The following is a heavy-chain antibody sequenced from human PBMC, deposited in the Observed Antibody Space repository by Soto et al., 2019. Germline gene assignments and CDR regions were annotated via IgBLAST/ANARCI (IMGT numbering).Heavy chain of an antibody. CDR3: ARRAYYFDGTGSHAFDI. V-gene: IGHV3-23*01. CDR1: GYNFNKYA. Sequence: EVRLLESGGGLRQPGGSLRLSCVGSGYNFNKYAVSWVRQAPGKGLEWVSAINIGGDNTFYTDSGKGRFTISRDNSKNMLYLEMTSLTAEDTAVYYCARRAYYFDGTGSHAFDICGQETRVTGSS. CDR2: INIGGDNT. J-gene: IGHJ3*02. D-gene: IGHD3-22*01.